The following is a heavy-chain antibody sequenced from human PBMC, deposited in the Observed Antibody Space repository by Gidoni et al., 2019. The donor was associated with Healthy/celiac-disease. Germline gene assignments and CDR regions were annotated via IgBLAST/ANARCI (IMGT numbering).Heavy chain of an antibody. Sequence: EVQLLESGGGLVQPGGSLRLSCAASGFPFSSYAMSWVRQAPGKGLEWVSAISGSGGSTYYADSVKGRFTISRDNSKNTLYLQMNSLRAEDTAVYYCAKDLITMVRGVIITGANFDYWGQGTLVTVSS. CDR1: GFPFSSYA. CDR2: ISGSGGST. V-gene: IGHV3-23*01. D-gene: IGHD3-10*01. J-gene: IGHJ4*02. CDR3: AKDLITMVRGVIITGANFDY.